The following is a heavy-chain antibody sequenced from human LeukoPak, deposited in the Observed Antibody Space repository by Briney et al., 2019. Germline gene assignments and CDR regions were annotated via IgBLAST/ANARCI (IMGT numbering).Heavy chain of an antibody. V-gene: IGHV3-23*01. CDR2: ISGSGGST. D-gene: IGHD6-19*01. CDR1: GITFNSYA. J-gene: IGHJ4*02. Sequence: GGSLRLSCAASGITFNSYAMSWVRQAPGKGLEWVSAISGSGGSTYYADSVKGRFTISRDNSKNTLYLQMNSLRAEDTAAYYCAKDLEQWLAPGDFDYWGQGTLATVSS. CDR3: AKDLEQWLAPGDFDY.